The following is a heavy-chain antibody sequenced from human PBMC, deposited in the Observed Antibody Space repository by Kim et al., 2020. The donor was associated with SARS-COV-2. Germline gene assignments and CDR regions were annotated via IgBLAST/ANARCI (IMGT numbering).Heavy chain of an antibody. Sequence: GTNYAQKFQGRVTMTRDTSISTAYMELSRLRSDDTAVYYCASLGPWGFDYWGQGTLVTVSS. CDR2: GT. V-gene: IGHV1-2*02. D-gene: IGHD7-27*01. J-gene: IGHJ4*02. CDR3: ASLGPWGFDY.